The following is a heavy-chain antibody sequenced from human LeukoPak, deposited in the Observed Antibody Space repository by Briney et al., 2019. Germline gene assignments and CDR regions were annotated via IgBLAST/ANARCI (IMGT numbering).Heavy chain of an antibody. J-gene: IGHJ3*02. Sequence: GGSLRLSCAASGFTFSSYAMSWVRQAPGKGLEWVSAISGSGGSTYYADSVKGRFTISRDNSKNTLYLQMNSLRAEDTAVYYCAKMTLYDFWSGYIPTHAFDIWGQGTMVTASS. CDR2: ISGSGGST. D-gene: IGHD3-3*01. CDR3: AKMTLYDFWSGYIPTHAFDI. V-gene: IGHV3-23*01. CDR1: GFTFSSYA.